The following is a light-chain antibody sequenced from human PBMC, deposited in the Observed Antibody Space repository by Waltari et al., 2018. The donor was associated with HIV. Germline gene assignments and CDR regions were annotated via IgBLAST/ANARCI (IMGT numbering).Light chain of an antibody. CDR1: SVGSNY. J-gene: IGLJ3*02. CDR2: RNN. V-gene: IGLV1-47*01. Sequence: QSVVTQPPSASGTPGQRVTISCSGSSVGSNYVYWYQQLPGTVPKLLIYRNNQRPSGVPDRFSGSRSDTSVSLAISGLRSEDEADYYCATWDDWLSGWVFGGGTKLTVL. CDR3: ATWDDWLSGWV.